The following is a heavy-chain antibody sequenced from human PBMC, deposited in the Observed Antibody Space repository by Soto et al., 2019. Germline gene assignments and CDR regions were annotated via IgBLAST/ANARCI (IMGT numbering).Heavy chain of an antibody. CDR1: EYACTSYT. D-gene: IGHD2-15*01. Sequence: GASVKVYCKASEYACTSYTMHWVRKAPGQRREWMGWSDGGDGNTKYSQKFQGRVTITRDTSASTAYMELSSLRSDDTAVDYCARELQGLYCCDCRGQGTLVTVSS. V-gene: IGHV1-3*01. J-gene: IGHJ4*02. CDR3: ARELQGLYCCDC. CDR2: SDGGDGNT.